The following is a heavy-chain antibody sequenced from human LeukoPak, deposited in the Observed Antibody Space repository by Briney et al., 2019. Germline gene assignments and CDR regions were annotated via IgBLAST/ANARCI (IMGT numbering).Heavy chain of an antibody. CDR1: GYTFTSYG. V-gene: IGHV1-18*01. Sequence: ASVKASCKASGYTFTSYGISWVRQAPGQGLEWMGWISAYNGNTNYAQKLQGRVTMTTDTSTSTAYMELRSLRSDDTAVYYCVRDHSSWYLSSTYGYWGQGTLVTVSS. CDR2: ISAYNGNT. CDR3: VRDHSSWYLSSTYGY. D-gene: IGHD6-13*01. J-gene: IGHJ4*02.